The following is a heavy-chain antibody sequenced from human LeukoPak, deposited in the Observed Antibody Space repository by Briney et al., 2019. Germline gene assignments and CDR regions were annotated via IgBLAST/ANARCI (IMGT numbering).Heavy chain of an antibody. Sequence: GGTLRLPCAASGFTFSSYWMHWVRQAPGKGLVWLSRISGDGSSTSYADAVKGRFTISRDNAKNTLYLQMNSLRAEDTAMYYCARPSAGFDPWGQGTLVTVSS. CDR1: GFTFSSYW. J-gene: IGHJ5*02. CDR3: ARPSAGFDP. V-gene: IGHV3-74*01. CDR2: ISGDGSST.